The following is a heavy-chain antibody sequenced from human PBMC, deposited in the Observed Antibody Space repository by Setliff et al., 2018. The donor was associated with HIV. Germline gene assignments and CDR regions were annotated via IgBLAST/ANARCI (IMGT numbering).Heavy chain of an antibody. CDR3: TTIGGFCSSTRCYSDY. Sequence: GGSLRLSCSASGFRIGDYAITWVRQAPGKGLEWVGFMRSNANPETTEYAAAVKGRFTIPRDDSKNTLYLQMNSMKTEETAVYYCTTIGGFCSSTRCYSDYWGQRTLVTVSS. V-gene: IGHV3-49*04. CDR1: GFRIGDYA. D-gene: IGHD2-2*01. CDR2: MRSNANPETT. J-gene: IGHJ4*02.